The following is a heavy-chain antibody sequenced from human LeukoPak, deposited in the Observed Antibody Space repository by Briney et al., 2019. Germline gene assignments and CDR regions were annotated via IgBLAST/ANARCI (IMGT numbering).Heavy chain of an antibody. CDR3: AKGAFGGYSYGSDY. Sequence: PEGSLRLSCAASGFTFSSYAMSWVRQAPGKGLEWVSAISGSGGSTYYADSVKGRFTISRDNSKNTLYLQMNSLRAEDTAVYYCAKGAFGGYSYGSDYWGQGTLVTVSS. V-gene: IGHV3-23*01. D-gene: IGHD5-18*01. CDR2: ISGSGGST. CDR1: GFTFSSYA. J-gene: IGHJ4*02.